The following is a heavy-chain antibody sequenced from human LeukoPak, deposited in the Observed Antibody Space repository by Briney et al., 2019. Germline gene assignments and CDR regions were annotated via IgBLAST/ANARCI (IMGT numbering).Heavy chain of an antibody. D-gene: IGHD4-17*01. V-gene: IGHV3-7*01. CDR1: GFTFSSYW. Sequence: GGSLRLSCAASGFTFSSYWMSWVRQAPGKGLEWVANIKQDGSEKYYVDSVKGRFTISRDNTKNSLYLQMNSLRAEDTAVYYCARAPDDDYGDYFDYWGQGTLVTVSS. J-gene: IGHJ4*02. CDR2: IKQDGSEK. CDR3: ARAPDDDYGDYFDY.